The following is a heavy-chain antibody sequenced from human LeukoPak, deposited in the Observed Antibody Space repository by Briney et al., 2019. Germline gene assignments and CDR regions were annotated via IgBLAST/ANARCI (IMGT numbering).Heavy chain of an antibody. Sequence: AASVKVSCKASGGTFSSYAISWVRQAPGQGLEWMGRIIPILGIANYAQKFQGRVTITADKSTSTAYMELSSLRSGDTAVYYCARDFLEYSGYDYGGGYWGQGTLVTVSS. CDR2: IIPILGIA. CDR3: ARDFLEYSGYDYGGGY. J-gene: IGHJ4*02. V-gene: IGHV1-69*04. CDR1: GGTFSSYA. D-gene: IGHD5-12*01.